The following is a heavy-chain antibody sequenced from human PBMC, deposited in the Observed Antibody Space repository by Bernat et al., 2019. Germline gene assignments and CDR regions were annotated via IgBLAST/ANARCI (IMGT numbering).Heavy chain of an antibody. CDR3: AHQHDYGPWKGDWYFDL. CDR1: GFSLSTSGVG. V-gene: IGHV2-5*02. CDR2: IYWDDDK. J-gene: IGHJ2*01. Sequence: QITLKESGPTLVKPTQTLTLTCTFSGFSLSTSGVGVGWIRQPPGKALEWLALIYWDDDKRYSPSLKSRLTITKDTSKNQVVLTMTNMDPVDTATYYCAHQHDYGPWKGDWYFDLWGRGTLVTVSS. D-gene: IGHD4-17*01.